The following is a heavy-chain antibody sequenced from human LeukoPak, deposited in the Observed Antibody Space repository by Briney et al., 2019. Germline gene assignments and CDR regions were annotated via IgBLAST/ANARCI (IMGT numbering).Heavy chain of an antibody. J-gene: IGHJ6*04. V-gene: IGHV3-48*03. CDR1: GFTFSSYE. D-gene: IGHD3-10*01. Sequence: GGSLTLSCAASGFTFSSYEMNWVRQAPGKGLEWVSYISSSGSTIYYADSVKGRFTISRDNAKNSLYLQMNSLRAEDTAVYYCARAMVRGVIIHYYYYGMDVWGKGTTVTVSS. CDR2: ISSSGSTI. CDR3: ARAMVRGVIIHYYYYGMDV.